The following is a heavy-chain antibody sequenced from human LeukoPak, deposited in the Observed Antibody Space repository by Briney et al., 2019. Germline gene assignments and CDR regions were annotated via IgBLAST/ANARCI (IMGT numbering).Heavy chain of an antibody. CDR2: TSAYNGNT. D-gene: IGHD6-6*01. CDR3: ARDSSASSIWFDP. V-gene: IGHV1-18*01. Sequence: ASVKVSCKASGGTFSSYAISWVRQAPGQGLEWMGWTSAYNGNTNYAQKLQGRVTMTTDTSTSTAYMELRSLRSDDTAVYYCARDSSASSIWFDPWGQGTLVTVSS. CDR1: GGTFSSYA. J-gene: IGHJ5*02.